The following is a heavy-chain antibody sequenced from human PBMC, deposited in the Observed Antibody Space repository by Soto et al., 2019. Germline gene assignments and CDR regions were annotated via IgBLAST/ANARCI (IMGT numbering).Heavy chain of an antibody. CDR1: GFTVSTKY. CDR2: ISSSSSYT. D-gene: IGHD1-26*01. Sequence: GFTVSTKYVSWIRQAPGKGLEWVSYISSSSSYTNYADSVKGRFTISRDNAKNSLYLQMNSLRAEDTAVYYCARDRDGYSGSIQGAFDIWGQGTMVTVSS. V-gene: IGHV3-11*06. CDR3: ARDRDGYSGSIQGAFDI. J-gene: IGHJ3*02.